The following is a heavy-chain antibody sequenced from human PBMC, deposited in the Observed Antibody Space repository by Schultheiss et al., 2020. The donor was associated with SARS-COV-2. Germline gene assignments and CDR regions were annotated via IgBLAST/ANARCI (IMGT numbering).Heavy chain of an antibody. CDR3: ARAPGPYSSSSYYFDY. CDR1: GFTFSDYW. Sequence: GGSLRLSCAASGFTFSDYWMHWVRQAPGKGLVCISSIKTDGSRTSYADSVKGRFTISRDNAKNSLYLQMNSLRAEDTAVYYCARAPGPYSSSSYYFDYWGQGTLVTVSS. V-gene: IGHV3-74*01. J-gene: IGHJ4*02. CDR2: IKTDGSRT. D-gene: IGHD6-6*01.